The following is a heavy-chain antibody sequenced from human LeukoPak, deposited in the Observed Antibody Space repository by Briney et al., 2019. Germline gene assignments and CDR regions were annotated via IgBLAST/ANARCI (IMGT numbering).Heavy chain of an antibody. D-gene: IGHD6-19*01. V-gene: IGHV1-8*01. Sequence: ASVTVSCKASGYTFTSYDINWVRQATGQGLEWMGWMNPNSGNTGYAQKFQGRVTMTRNTSISTDYMELSRLRSEDTAVYYCARGHPGPIAGGWYAPLWYYYYGMDVWGQGTTVTVSS. CDR1: GYTFTSYD. J-gene: IGHJ6*02. CDR2: MNPNSGNT. CDR3: ARGHPGPIAGGWYAPLWYYYYGMDV.